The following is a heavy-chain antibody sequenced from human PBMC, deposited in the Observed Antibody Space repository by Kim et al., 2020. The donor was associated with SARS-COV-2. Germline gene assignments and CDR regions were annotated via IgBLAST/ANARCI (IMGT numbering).Heavy chain of an antibody. V-gene: IGHV3-48*03. Sequence: GGSLRLSCAASGFTFSSYEMNWVRQAPGKGLEWVSYISSSGSTIYYADSVKGRFTISRDNAKNSLYLQMNSLRAEDTAVYYCARDGRRGATPYYYYYGMDVWGQGTTVTVSS. CDR1: GFTFSSYE. D-gene: IGHD1-26*01. CDR3: ARDGRRGATPYYYYYGMDV. CDR2: ISSSGSTI. J-gene: IGHJ6*02.